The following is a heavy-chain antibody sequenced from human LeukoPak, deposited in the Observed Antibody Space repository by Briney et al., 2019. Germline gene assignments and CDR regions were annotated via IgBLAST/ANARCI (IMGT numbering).Heavy chain of an antibody. Sequence: GGSLRLSYAASGFTFSSYGMHWVRQAPGKGLEWVAFIRYDGSNKYYADSVKGRFTISRDNSKNTLYLQMNSLRAEDTAVYYCAKDRGVVTPHKYYYYYMDVWGKGTTVTISS. CDR1: GFTFSSYG. D-gene: IGHD4-23*01. CDR3: AKDRGVVTPHKYYYYYMDV. J-gene: IGHJ6*03. V-gene: IGHV3-30*02. CDR2: IRYDGSNK.